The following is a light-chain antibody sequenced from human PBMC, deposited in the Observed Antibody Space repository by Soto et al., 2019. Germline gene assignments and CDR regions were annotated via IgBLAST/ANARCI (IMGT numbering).Light chain of an antibody. J-gene: IGLJ1*01. CDR1: TSDIGDYNY. V-gene: IGLV2-14*01. Sequence: QSALTQPASVSGSPGQSITVSCTGTTSDIGDYNYVSWYQQHPGKAPKLMIYEVTIRPSGVSDRFSGSKSGNTASLTVSGLQAEDEADYYCSSYTGGNPSYVFGTGTKVTVL. CDR2: EVT. CDR3: SSYTGGNPSYV.